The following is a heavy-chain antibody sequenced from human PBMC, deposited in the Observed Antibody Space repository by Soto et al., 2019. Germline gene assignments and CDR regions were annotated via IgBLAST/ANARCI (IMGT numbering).Heavy chain of an antibody. J-gene: IGHJ4*02. CDR1: GFTFSRYG. CDR2: ISFDGSNK. V-gene: IGHV3-30*18. D-gene: IGHD3-10*01. CDR3: AKDNSETYYWLDY. Sequence: QVQLVESGGGVVQPGRSLRLSCAASGFTFSRYGMYWVRQAPGKGLEWMAVISFDGSNKYYSDSVKGRFTISRDNSKNTLYLQMSSLRAEDTAVYYCAKDNSETYYWLDYWGQGTLVTVSS.